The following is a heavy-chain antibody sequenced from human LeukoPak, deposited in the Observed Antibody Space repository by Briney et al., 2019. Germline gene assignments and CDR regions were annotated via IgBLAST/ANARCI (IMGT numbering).Heavy chain of an antibody. CDR1: GDSISSSYYY. J-gene: IGHJ6*03. V-gene: IGHV4-39*07. D-gene: IGHD2-15*01. Sequence: SETLSLTCTVSGDSISSSYYYWGWIRQPPGKGLEWIGSIYHSGSSYYNPSLKSRVTISVDTSKNQFSLKLSSVTAADTAVYYCARGSGGSSTYYYYYYMDVWGKGTTVTVSS. CDR3: ARGSGGSSTYYYYYYMDV. CDR2: IYHSGSS.